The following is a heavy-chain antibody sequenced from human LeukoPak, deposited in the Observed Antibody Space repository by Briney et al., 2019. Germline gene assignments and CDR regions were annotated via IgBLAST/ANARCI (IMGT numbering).Heavy chain of an antibody. CDR2: ISGSGAST. Sequence: GGSLRLSCAVSGLTFSDYYMSWVRQAPGKGLEWISGISGSGASTYYADSVTGRFTISRDNSRNTLYLQMNSLRGDDTAVYYCAKDVGKWESLHFFDYWGQGTLVTVSS. D-gene: IGHD1-26*01. V-gene: IGHV3-23*01. J-gene: IGHJ4*02. CDR1: GLTFSDYY. CDR3: AKDVGKWESLHFFDY.